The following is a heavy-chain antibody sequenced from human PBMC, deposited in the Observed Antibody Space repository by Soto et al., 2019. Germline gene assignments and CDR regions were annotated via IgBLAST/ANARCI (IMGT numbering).Heavy chain of an antibody. D-gene: IGHD3-3*01. CDR2: INPSGGST. CDR1: GYTFTSYY. CDR3: ARSPKGFLEWLYAGPYYFDY. V-gene: IGHV1-46*01. Sequence: ASVKVSCKASGYTFTSYYMHWVRQAPGQGLEWMGIINPSGGSTSYAQKYQGRVTMTRDTSTSTVYMELSSLRSEDTAVYYCARSPKGFLEWLYAGPYYFDYWGQGTLITVSS. J-gene: IGHJ4*02.